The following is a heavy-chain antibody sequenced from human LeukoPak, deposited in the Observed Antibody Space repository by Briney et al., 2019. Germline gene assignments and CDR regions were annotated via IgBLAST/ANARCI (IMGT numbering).Heavy chain of an antibody. CDR1: GFTFSSYW. V-gene: IGHV3-48*01. CDR2: IGTSSTTI. CDR3: ARFAAGGSYYYYMDV. Sequence: GESLRLSCAASGFTFSSYWMSWVRQPPGKGLEWVSNIGTSSTTIYYADSVKGRFTISRDNAKNSLYLQMNSLRADDTAVYYCARFAAGGSYYYYMDVWGKGTTVTVSS. J-gene: IGHJ6*03. D-gene: IGHD3-10*01.